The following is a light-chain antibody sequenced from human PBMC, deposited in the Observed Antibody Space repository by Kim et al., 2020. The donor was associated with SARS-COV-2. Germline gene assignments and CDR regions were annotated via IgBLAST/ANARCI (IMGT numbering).Light chain of an antibody. V-gene: IGKV1-33*01. CDR3: QQYYDLPLT. CDR2: DVS. Sequence: ASVGDRVTITCQASQDITDSLNWYRQEAGRAPKFLIYDVSNLEAGVPSRFSGSGSGTHFSFTISSLQPEDIGTYYCQQYYDLPLTFGGGTKVDIK. CDR1: QDITDS. J-gene: IGKJ4*01.